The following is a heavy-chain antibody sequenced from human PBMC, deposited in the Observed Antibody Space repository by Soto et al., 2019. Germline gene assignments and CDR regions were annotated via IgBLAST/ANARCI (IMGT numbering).Heavy chain of an antibody. J-gene: IGHJ6*03. V-gene: IGHV3-11*01. D-gene: IGHD2-2*01. CDR3: ARAVYCSSTSCYAPDYYYMDV. CDR2: ISSSGSTI. CDR1: GLTFNDYY. Sequence: GSLRLSCAASGLTFNDYYMSWIRQAPGKGLEWVSYISSSGSTIYYADSVKGRFTISRDNAKNSLYLQMNSLRAEDTAVYYCARAVYCSSTSCYAPDYYYMDVWGKGTTVTVSS.